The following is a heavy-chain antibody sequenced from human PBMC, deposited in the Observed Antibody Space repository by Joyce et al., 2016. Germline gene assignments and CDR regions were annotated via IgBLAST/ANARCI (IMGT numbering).Heavy chain of an antibody. V-gene: IGHV1-46*01. CDR3: ARRGVARQFDY. Sequence: QVQLVQSGAEVKKPGASVKVSCKASGYIVTDYYMHWVRQAPGQGPEWMGMSYPKGVVATAAPKFHGRVTMTRDTSTTTFYMDLNSLTSEDTAVYYCARRGVARQFDYWGQGTLITVAS. D-gene: IGHD2-8*01. J-gene: IGHJ4*02. CDR1: GYIVTDYY. CDR2: SYPKGVVA.